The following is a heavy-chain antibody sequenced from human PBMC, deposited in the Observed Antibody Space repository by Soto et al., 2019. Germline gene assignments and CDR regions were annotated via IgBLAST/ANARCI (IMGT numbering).Heavy chain of an antibody. CDR3: ANLNWGSPLVGFNYYYYGMDV. CDR1: GFTFSSYA. J-gene: IGHJ6*02. Sequence: GGSLRLSCAASGFTFSSYAMSWVRQAPGKGLEWVSAISGSGGSTYYADSVKGRFTISRDNSKNTLYLQMNSLRAEDTAVYYCANLNWGSPLVGFNYYYYGMDVWGQGTTVTVSS. V-gene: IGHV3-23*01. D-gene: IGHD7-27*01. CDR2: ISGSGGST.